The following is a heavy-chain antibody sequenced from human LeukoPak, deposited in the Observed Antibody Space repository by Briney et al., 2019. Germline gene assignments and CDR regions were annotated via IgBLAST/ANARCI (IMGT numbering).Heavy chain of an antibody. D-gene: IGHD4-17*01. CDR1: GGTFSSYA. CDR3: ARLCPMTTVSSPGFWFDP. J-gene: IGHJ5*02. CDR2: IIPIFGTA. Sequence: SVKVSCKASGGTFSSYAISWVRQAPGQGLEWMGGIIPIFGTANYAQKFQGRVTITADESTSTAYMELSSLRSDDTAVYYCARLCPMTTVSSPGFWFDPWGQGTLVTVSS. V-gene: IGHV1-69*13.